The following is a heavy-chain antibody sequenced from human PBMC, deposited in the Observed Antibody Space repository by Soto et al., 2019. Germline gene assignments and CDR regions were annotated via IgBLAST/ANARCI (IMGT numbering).Heavy chain of an antibody. V-gene: IGHV4-30-4*01. Sequence: TLSHTYTVAGGSIINGDDYWSGIRQPPGKGLEWIGYTHYSGSVNYNPSLRSRVTISADASRSHVALILKSVTAADTAVYYCGRHGNYDIGWFDPWGQGILVPVSS. CDR3: GRHGNYDIGWFDP. CDR2: THYSGSV. D-gene: IGHD3-9*01. CDR1: GGSIINGDDY. J-gene: IGHJ5*02.